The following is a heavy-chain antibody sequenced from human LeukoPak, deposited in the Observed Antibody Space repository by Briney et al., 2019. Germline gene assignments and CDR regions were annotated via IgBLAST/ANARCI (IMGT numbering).Heavy chain of an antibody. CDR1: GGSISSYY. CDR2: IYYGGST. D-gene: IGHD5-24*01. Sequence: SETLSLTCTVSGGSISSYYWSWIRQPPGKGLEWIGYIYYGGSTNYNPSLKSRVTISVDTSKNQFSLKLSSVTAADTAVYYCARDSSWLQGGLGEYGMDVWGQGTTVTVSS. CDR3: ARDSSWLQGGLGEYGMDV. V-gene: IGHV4-59*01. J-gene: IGHJ6*02.